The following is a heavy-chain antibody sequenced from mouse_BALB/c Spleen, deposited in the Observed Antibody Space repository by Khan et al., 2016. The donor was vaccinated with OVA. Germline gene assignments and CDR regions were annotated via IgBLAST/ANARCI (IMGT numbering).Heavy chain of an antibody. J-gene: IGHJ3*01. D-gene: IGHD1-1*01. CDR3: VREYYGSSYMTY. CDR2: ISSGSSTI. Sequence: EVELVESGGGLVQPGGSRKLSCAASGFTFSSFGMHWFRQAPEKGLEWVAYISSGSSTIYYADTVKGRFTISRDNPKNTLFLQMTSLRSEDTAMYYGVREYYGSSYMTYWGQGTLVTVSA. CDR1: GFTFSSFG. V-gene: IGHV5-17*02.